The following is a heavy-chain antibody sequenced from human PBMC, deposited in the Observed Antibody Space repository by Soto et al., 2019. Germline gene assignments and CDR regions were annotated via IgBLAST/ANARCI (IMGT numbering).Heavy chain of an antibody. D-gene: IGHD3-10*01. Sequence: EVQLVESGGDLVQPGGSLRLSCAASGFTVSSYYMTWVRQAPGKGLEWVSVIDTGDRTYYADSVKGRFTISRDNSKKTLYLQMYSLRAEDTAVYYCARYGPGRGHNPDYWGQGTLVTVSS. CDR3: ARYGPGRGHNPDY. V-gene: IGHV3-66*01. J-gene: IGHJ4*02. CDR1: GFTVSSYY. CDR2: IDTGDRT.